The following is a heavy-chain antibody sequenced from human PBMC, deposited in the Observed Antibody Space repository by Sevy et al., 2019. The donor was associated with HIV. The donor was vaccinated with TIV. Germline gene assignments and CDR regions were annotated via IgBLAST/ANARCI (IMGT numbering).Heavy chain of an antibody. CDR1: GFIFRDRY. J-gene: IGHJ6*02. CDR3: AGGFMPVASAGTGALGV. V-gene: IGHV3-11*03. D-gene: IGHD6-13*01. CDR2: ISSRSSEI. Sequence: GGSLRLSCVASGFIFRDRYMSWIRQAPGKGLEWVSFISSRSSEINYADSVKGRFTVSRDNAKNSLYLQMNSLRAEDTAVYYCAGGFMPVASAGTGALGVWGQGTAVPAS.